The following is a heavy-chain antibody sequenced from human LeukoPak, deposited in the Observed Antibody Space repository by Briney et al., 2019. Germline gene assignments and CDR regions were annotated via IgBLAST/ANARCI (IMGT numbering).Heavy chain of an antibody. CDR1: GFTVSSKY. Sequence: GGSLRLSCAASGFTVSSKYMSWVRQAPGKGLEWVSVIYSGGSTCYADSVKGRFTISRDNSKNTLYLQMNSLRAEDTAVYYCARHYYDSSGYQGIDYWGQGTLVTVSS. CDR3: ARHYYDSSGYQGIDY. J-gene: IGHJ4*02. V-gene: IGHV3-53*01. CDR2: IYSGGST. D-gene: IGHD3-22*01.